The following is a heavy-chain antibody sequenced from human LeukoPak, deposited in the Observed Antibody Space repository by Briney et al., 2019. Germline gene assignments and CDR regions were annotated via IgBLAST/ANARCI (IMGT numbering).Heavy chain of an antibody. Sequence: PSETLSLTCAVYGGSFSGYYWSWIRQPPGKGLEWIGEINHSGSTNYNPSLKSRVTISVDTSKNQFSLKLSSVTAADTAVYYCARRPYFSPYSSSGGYYFDYWGQGTLVTVSS. J-gene: IGHJ4*02. CDR3: ARRPYFSPYSSSGGYYFDY. V-gene: IGHV4-34*01. CDR1: GGSFSGYY. CDR2: INHSGST. D-gene: IGHD6-6*01.